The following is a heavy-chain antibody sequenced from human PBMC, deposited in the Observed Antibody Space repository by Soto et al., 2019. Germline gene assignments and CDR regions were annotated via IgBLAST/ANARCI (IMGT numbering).Heavy chain of an antibody. J-gene: IGHJ4*02. CDR2: IYYSGST. Sequence: PSEALSVTCTVSGGSISSGVYYWSWIRHHPGKGLEWIGYIYYSGSTYYNPSLKSRVTISVDTSKNQFSLKLSSVTAADTAVYYCARENVVVTALDYWGQGTLVTVSS. V-gene: IGHV4-31*03. D-gene: IGHD2-21*02. CDR1: GGSISSGVYY. CDR3: ARENVVVTALDY.